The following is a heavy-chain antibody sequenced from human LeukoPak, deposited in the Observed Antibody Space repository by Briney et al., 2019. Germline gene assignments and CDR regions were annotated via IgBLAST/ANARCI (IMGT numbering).Heavy chain of an antibody. J-gene: IGHJ4*02. Sequence: PGGSLRLSCAASGFTFSDYMSWIRQAPGKGLEWVSYTSSSGSTIYYTDSVKGRFTISRDNAKNSLYLQMNSLRAEDTAVYYCARDPQGATGGFDYWGQGTLVTVSS. CDR2: TSSSGSTI. CDR3: ARDPQGATGGFDY. CDR1: GFTFSDY. D-gene: IGHD1-26*01. V-gene: IGHV3-11*01.